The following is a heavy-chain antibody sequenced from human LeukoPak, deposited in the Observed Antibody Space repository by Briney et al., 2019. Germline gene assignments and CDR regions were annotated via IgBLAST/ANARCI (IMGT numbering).Heavy chain of an antibody. CDR3: ASRANYCNSTSCYYYGMDV. D-gene: IGHD2-2*01. J-gene: IGHJ6*02. Sequence: GESLKISCKGSGYSFTSYWIGWVRQMPGKGLEWMGIIYPGDSDTRYSPSFQGQVTISADKSISTAYLQWSSLKASDIAMYYCASRANYCNSTSCYYYGMDVWGQGTTVTVSS. CDR1: GYSFTSYW. V-gene: IGHV5-51*01. CDR2: IYPGDSDT.